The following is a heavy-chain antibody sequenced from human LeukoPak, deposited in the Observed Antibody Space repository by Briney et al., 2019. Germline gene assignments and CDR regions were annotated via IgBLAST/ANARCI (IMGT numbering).Heavy chain of an antibody. CDR3: ARAVTTSASFIGY. D-gene: IGHD4-17*01. CDR2: INAGNDNT. CDR1: GYTFTTYT. J-gene: IGHJ4*02. Sequence: APVKVSCKASGYTFTTYTIHWVRQAPGQRLEWMGWINAGNDNTKYSQKFQDRVTITRDTSASTAYMELSSLRSDDTAVYYCARAVTTSASFIGYWGQGTLVTVSS. V-gene: IGHV1-3*01.